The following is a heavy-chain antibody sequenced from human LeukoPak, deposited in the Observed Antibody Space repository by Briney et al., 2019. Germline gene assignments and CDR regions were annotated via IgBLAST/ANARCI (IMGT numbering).Heavy chain of an antibody. CDR3: ARGCLRSNDAFDI. CDR2: IYTSGST. V-gene: IGHV4-61*02. D-gene: IGHD5/OR15-5a*01. J-gene: IGHJ3*02. Sequence: SQTLSLTCTVSGGSISSGSYYWSWIRQPAGKGLEWIGRIYTSGSTNYNPSLKSRVTISVDTSKNQFSLKLSSVTAADTAVYYCARGCLRSNDAFDIWGQGTMVTVSS. CDR1: GGSISSGSYY.